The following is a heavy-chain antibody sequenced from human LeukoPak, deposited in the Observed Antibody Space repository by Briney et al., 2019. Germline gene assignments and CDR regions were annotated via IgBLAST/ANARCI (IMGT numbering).Heavy chain of an antibody. CDR1: GYTFTSYG. Sequence: ASVKVSCKASGYTFTSYGFSWVRQAPGQGLEWMGWISAYNGNTNYAQKLQGRVTMTTDTSTSTAYMELRSLRSDDTAVYYCARDHLRVADTNYYYGMDVWGQGTTVTVSS. V-gene: IGHV1-18*01. CDR2: ISAYNGNT. D-gene: IGHD6-19*01. CDR3: ARDHLRVADTNYYYGMDV. J-gene: IGHJ6*02.